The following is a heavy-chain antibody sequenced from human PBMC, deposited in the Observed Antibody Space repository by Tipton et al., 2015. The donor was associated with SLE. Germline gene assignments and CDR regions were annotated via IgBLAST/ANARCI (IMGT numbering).Heavy chain of an antibody. CDR3: TSLTGNNWFDP. V-gene: IGHV4-59*01. D-gene: IGHD7-27*01. J-gene: IGHJ5*02. CDR1: GGSITSYY. Sequence: TLSLTCTVSGGSITSYYWSWIRQPPGKGLEWIGFVYYSGTSGYNASLKSRITMSVDTSKNQFSLKLSSVTAADTAVYYCTSLTGNNWFDPWGQGTLVTVSS. CDR2: VYYSGTS.